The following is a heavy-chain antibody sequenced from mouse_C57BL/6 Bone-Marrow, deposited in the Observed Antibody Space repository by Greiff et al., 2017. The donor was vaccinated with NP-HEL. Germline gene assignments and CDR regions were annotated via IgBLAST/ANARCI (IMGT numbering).Heavy chain of an antibody. Sequence: QVQLQQPGAELVRPGTSVKLSCKASGYTFTSYWMHWVKQRPGQGLEWIGVIDPSDSYTNYNQKFKGKATLTVDTSSSTAYMQLSSLTSEDSAVYDCARTRATAQAPFAYWGQGTLVTVSA. CDR1: GYTFTSYW. V-gene: IGHV1-59*01. J-gene: IGHJ3*01. CDR2: IDPSDSYT. CDR3: ARTRATAQAPFAY. D-gene: IGHD3-2*02.